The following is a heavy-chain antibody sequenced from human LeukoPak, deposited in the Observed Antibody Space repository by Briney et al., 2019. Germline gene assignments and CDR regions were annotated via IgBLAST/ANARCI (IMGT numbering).Heavy chain of an antibody. D-gene: IGHD3-22*01. J-gene: IGHJ6*02. V-gene: IGHV1-69*04. CDR2: IIPILGIA. Sequence: SVKVSCKASAGTFSSYAISWLRQAPGQGLEWMGRIIPILGIANYAQKFQGRVTITADKSTSTAYMELSSLRSEDTAVYYCARSSPYYYDSSGYYNYYYYGMDVWGQGTTVTVSS. CDR3: ARSSPYYYDSSGYYNYYYYGMDV. CDR1: AGTFSSYA.